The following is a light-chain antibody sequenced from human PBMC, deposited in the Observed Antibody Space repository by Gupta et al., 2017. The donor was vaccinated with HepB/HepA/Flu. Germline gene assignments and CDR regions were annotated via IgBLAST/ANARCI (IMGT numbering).Light chain of an antibody. Sequence: QSALTQPASVSGSPGQSITISCTGTSSDVGGYNYVSWYLQHPGKAPKLMIYDVSNRPSGVSNRFSGSKSGNTASLTISGLQAEDEADYYCSSYTSSSTLDVVFGGGTKLTVL. J-gene: IGLJ2*01. V-gene: IGLV2-14*01. CDR2: DVS. CDR1: SSDVGGYNY. CDR3: SSYTSSSTLDVV.